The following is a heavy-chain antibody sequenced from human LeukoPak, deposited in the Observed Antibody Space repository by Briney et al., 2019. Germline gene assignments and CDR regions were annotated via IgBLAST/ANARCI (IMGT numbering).Heavy chain of an antibody. J-gene: IGHJ5*02. CDR1: GGSISSYY. D-gene: IGHD4-17*01. CDR2: IYTSGST. V-gene: IGHV4-4*07. CDR3: ARDLTGATVTPWFDP. Sequence: SETLSLTCTVSGGSISSYYWSWIRQPAGKGREWIGRIYTSGSTNYNPSLKSRVTMSVDTSKNQFSLKLSSVTAADTAVYYCARDLTGATVTPWFDPWGQGTLVTVSS.